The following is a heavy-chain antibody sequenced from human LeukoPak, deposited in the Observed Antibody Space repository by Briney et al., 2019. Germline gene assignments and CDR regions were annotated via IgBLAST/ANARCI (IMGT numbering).Heavy chain of an antibody. Sequence: GGSLRLSCAASGFTFSSYSMNWVRQAPGKGLEWVSAISGSGGSTYYADSVKGRFTISRDNSKNTLYLQMNSLRAEDTAVYYCAKVGYSYGPYYFDYWGQGTLVTVSS. V-gene: IGHV3-23*01. J-gene: IGHJ4*02. CDR1: GFTFSSYS. D-gene: IGHD5-18*01. CDR2: ISGSGGST. CDR3: AKVGYSYGPYYFDY.